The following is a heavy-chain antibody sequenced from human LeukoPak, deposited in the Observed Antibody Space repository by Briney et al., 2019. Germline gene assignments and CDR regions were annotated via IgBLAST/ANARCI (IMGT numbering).Heavy chain of an antibody. V-gene: IGHV1-18*01. Sequence: WVSTNNTNTNYAQKVQGRVALSTDTSTNTGYMELRSLRSEDTAVYYCVASYDNSGYYDYWGPGTLVTVSS. D-gene: IGHD3-22*01. CDR3: VASYDNSGYYDY. CDR2: VSTNNTNT. J-gene: IGHJ4*02.